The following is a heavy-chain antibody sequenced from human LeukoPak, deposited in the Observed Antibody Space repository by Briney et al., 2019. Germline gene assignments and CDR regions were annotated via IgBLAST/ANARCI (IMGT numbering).Heavy chain of an antibody. CDR2: IRDRDGST. CDR3: AKSRGGYSYGKVDY. Sequence: PGGSLRLSCAASGLTFSNYAMNWVRQAPGKALEWVSAIRDRDGSTYYADSVKGRFTISRDNSNNMLYLQMNSLRAEDTAIYYCAKSRGGYSYGKVDYWGQGTLVTVSS. CDR1: GLTFSNYA. V-gene: IGHV3-23*01. D-gene: IGHD5-18*01. J-gene: IGHJ4*02.